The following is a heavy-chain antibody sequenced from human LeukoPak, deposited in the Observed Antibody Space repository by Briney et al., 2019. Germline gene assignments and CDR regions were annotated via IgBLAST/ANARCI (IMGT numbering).Heavy chain of an antibody. J-gene: IGHJ4*02. CDR2: IKQDGSVK. Sequence: TGGSLRLSCAASGFTFTDYWMTWVRQAPGKGLEWVANIKQDGSVKYYVDSVKGRFTISRDNAQNSLYLQMNSLSAEDTAVYYCARDEPDYWGQGTLVTVSS. CDR3: ARDEPDY. V-gene: IGHV3-7*01. CDR1: GFTFTDYW.